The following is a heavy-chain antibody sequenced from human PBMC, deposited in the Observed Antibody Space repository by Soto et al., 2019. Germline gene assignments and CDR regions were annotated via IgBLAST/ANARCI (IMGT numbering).Heavy chain of an antibody. CDR1: GYSISSGYY. CDR2: TYYGASS. Sequence: LSLTCAVSGYSISSGYYWGWIRQPPGKGLEWLGTTYYGASSYYNPSLRSRITILLDASTNQLSLKLSSVTAADTAVYFCVRVAGSASWYETDSWGQGILVTVSS. D-gene: IGHD6-13*01. CDR3: VRVAGSASWYETDS. V-gene: IGHV4-38-2*01. J-gene: IGHJ4*02.